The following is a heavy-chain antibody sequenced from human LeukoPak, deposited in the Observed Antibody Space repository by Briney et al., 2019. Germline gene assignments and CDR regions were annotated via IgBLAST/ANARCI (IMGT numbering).Heavy chain of an antibody. D-gene: IGHD6-13*01. Sequence: APVKVSCKASGYTFTSYGISWVRQAPGQGLEWMGWISAYNGNTNYAQKLQGRVTMTTDTSTGTAYMELRSLRSDDTAVYYCARDQGIMAAAGYFDYWGQGTLVTVSS. V-gene: IGHV1-18*01. CDR3: ARDQGIMAAAGYFDY. J-gene: IGHJ4*02. CDR1: GYTFTSYG. CDR2: ISAYNGNT.